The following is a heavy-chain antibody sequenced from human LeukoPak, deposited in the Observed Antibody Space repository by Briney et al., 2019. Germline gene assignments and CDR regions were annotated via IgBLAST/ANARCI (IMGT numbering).Heavy chain of an antibody. CDR2: ITPDGSQK. Sequence: GGSLRLSCAASGFTLSSYWMSWVRQAPGKGLEWVANITPDGSQKYYVDSVRGRFTISRDNGKNSLYLQMNSLRAEDTAVYYCADPDSGWGQGTLVTVSS. CDR1: GFTLSSYW. D-gene: IGHD6-19*01. J-gene: IGHJ4*02. V-gene: IGHV3-7*01. CDR3: ADPDSG.